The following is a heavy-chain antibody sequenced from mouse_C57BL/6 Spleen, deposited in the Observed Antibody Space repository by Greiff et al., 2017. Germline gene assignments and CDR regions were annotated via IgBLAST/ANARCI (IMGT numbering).Heavy chain of an antibody. Sequence: VQLQQSGPGMVKPSQSLSLTCTVTGYSITSGYDWHWIRHFPGNKLEWMGYISYSGSTNYNPSLKSRISITHDTSKNHFFLKLNSVTTEDTATSYCARDEGSLAAWFAYWGQGTLVTVSA. D-gene: IGHD6-2*01. CDR3: ARDEGSLAAWFAY. V-gene: IGHV3-1*01. CDR2: ISYSGST. J-gene: IGHJ3*01. CDR1: GYSITSGYD.